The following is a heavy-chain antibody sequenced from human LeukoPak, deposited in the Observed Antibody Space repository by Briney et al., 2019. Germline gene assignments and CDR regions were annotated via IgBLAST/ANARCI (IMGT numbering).Heavy chain of an antibody. J-gene: IGHJ6*02. Sequence: ASVKVSCKASGYTFTSYGISWVRQAPGQGLEWMGWISAYNGNTNYAQKLQGRVTMTTDTSTSTAYMELRSLRSDDTAVYYCARVASYYYYGMTSGAKGPRSPSP. V-gene: IGHV1-18*01. CDR3: ARVASYYYYGMTS. CDR1: GYTFTSYG. CDR2: ISAYNGNT.